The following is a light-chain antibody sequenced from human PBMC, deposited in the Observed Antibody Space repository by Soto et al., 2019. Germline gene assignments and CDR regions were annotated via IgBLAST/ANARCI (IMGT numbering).Light chain of an antibody. CDR3: QQFNNWPHT. V-gene: IGKV3-15*01. CDR1: QSVNQK. J-gene: IGKJ2*01. Sequence: TLSVSPGERATLSCRASQSVNQKLGWYQQKPGQAPRLLIYVASYRATGIPARFSGSGSGTEYTLTISNLQAEDFAVYYCQQFNNWPHTFGQGTKVDIK. CDR2: VAS.